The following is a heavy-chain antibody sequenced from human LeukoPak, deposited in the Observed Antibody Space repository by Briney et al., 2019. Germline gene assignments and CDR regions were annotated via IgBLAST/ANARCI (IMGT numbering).Heavy chain of an antibody. CDR3: AINGGGDSGYGNFDY. D-gene: IGHD5-12*01. CDR1: GFTFDDYA. V-gene: IGHV3-9*01. Sequence: GGSLRLSCAVSGFTFDDYAMHWVRQVPGKGLEWVSGINWNSDSIGYADSVRGRFTTSRDNAKNSLYLQMNSLRAEDTAFYYCAINGGGDSGYGNFDYWGQGTLVTVSS. CDR2: INWNSDSI. J-gene: IGHJ4*02.